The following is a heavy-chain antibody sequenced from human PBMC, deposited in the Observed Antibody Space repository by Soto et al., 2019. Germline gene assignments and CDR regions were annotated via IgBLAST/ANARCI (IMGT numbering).Heavy chain of an antibody. V-gene: IGHV3-74*01. D-gene: IGHD3-9*01. CDR3: ARREDDSVTGYSRNY. J-gene: IGHJ4*02. CDR2: INSDGIST. Sequence: EVQLMESGGGLVQPGGSLRLSCTASGFTFSTYWMHWVRQAPGKGLVWVARINSDGISTIYADSVKGRFTISRDNAKNNLNLQRNSPRVEDTSVYFCARREDDSVTGYSRNYGGQGTLVTVSS. CDR1: GFTFSTYW.